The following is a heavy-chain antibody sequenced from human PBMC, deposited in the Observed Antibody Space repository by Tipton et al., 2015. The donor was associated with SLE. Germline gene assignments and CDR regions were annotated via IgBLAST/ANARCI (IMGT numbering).Heavy chain of an antibody. CDR2: IYYSGST. V-gene: IGHV4-59*12. D-gene: IGHD1-26*01. CDR3: ARGPIEGYYYYYMDV. J-gene: IGHJ6*03. Sequence: TLSLTCTVSGVSINSFYWSWIRQPPGKGLEWIGYIYYSGSTNYNPSLKSRVTISVDTSKNQFSLKLSSVTAADTAVYYCARGPIEGYYYYYMDVWGKGTTVTVSS. CDR1: GVSINSFY.